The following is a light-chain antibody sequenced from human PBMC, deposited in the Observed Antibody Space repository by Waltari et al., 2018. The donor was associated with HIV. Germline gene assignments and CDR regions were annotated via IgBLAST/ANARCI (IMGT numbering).Light chain of an antibody. CDR1: DHTAV. Sequence: ARAQPPYVSGSPGQSTTISSAYLDHTAVSWYQQHPDKAPKVILYAVERRPSGISSRFSGFRAGKNAYLKISGLQAEDEADYFCCAYVGYGTKFVFGTGTRVTV. CDR3: CAYVGYGTKFV. V-gene: IGLV2-23*02. J-gene: IGLJ1*01. CDR2: AVE.